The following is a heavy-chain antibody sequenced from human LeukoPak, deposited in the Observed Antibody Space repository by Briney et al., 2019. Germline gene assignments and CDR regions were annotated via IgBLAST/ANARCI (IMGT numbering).Heavy chain of an antibody. V-gene: IGHV4-59*01. J-gene: IGHJ4*02. CDR1: GGSISSYY. Sequence: SETLSLTCTVSGGSISSYYWSWIRQPPGKGLEWIGYIYYSGSTNYNPSLKSRVTISVDTSKNQFSLKLSSVTAADTAVYYCARDIGYSGYFDYWGQGTLVTVSS. CDR3: ARDIGYSGYFDY. CDR2: IYYSGST. D-gene: IGHD2-15*01.